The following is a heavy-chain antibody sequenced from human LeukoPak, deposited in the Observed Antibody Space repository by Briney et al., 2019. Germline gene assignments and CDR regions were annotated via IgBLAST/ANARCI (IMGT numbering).Heavy chain of an antibody. J-gene: IGHJ4*02. CDR3: ARESPGYSGYPIFYYFDY. Sequence: ASVKVSCKASGYTFTGYYMHWVRQAPGQGLEWMGWINPNSGGTNYAQKFQGRVTMTGDTSISTAYMELSRLRSDDTAVYYCARESPGYSGYPIFYYFDYWGQGTLVTVSS. CDR2: INPNSGGT. D-gene: IGHD5-12*01. V-gene: IGHV1-2*02. CDR1: GYTFTGYY.